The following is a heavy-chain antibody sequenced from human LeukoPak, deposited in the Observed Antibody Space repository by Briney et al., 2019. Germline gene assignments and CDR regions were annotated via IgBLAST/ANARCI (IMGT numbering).Heavy chain of an antibody. CDR2: MNPNSGNR. V-gene: IGHV1-8*02. CDR1: GGTFSSYA. J-gene: IGHJ4*02. CDR3: ARGGERSHGLKY. D-gene: IGHD3-16*01. Sequence: ASVKVSCKASGGTFSSYAINWVRQATGQGLEWMGWMNPNSGNRGYAQKFQGRVTMTRNTPISTAYMELSSLRSEDTAVYYCARGGERSHGLKYWGQGTLVTVSS.